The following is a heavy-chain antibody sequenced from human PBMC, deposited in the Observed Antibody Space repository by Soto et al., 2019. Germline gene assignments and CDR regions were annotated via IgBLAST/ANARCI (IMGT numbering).Heavy chain of an antibody. D-gene: IGHD7-27*01. CDR2: IILSSGHT. V-gene: IGHV3-9*02. CDR3: IKDIEAGEAGC. CDR1: GFTSDDHG. J-gene: IGHJ4*02. Sequence: GGSLRLSCAASGFTSDDHGMHWVRQAPGKGLEWVSGIILSSGHTDYADSVKGRFTISRDNAKNSLYLQMNILRTEDTALYYCIKDIEAGEAGCWGQGTLVTVSS.